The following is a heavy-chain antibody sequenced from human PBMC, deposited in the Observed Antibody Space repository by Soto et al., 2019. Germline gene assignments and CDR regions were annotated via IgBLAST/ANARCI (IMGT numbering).Heavy chain of an antibody. J-gene: IGHJ6*02. D-gene: IGHD6-13*01. V-gene: IGHV1-69*13. Sequence: SVKVSCKASGGTFSSYAISWVRQAPGQGLEWMGGIIPIFGTANYAQKFQGRVTITADESTSTAYMELSSLRSEDTAVYYCAGERSSPGYIAAGGPYDYYYGMDVWSQGTTVTVSS. CDR1: GGTFSSYA. CDR2: IIPIFGTA. CDR3: AGERSSPGYIAAGGPYDYYYGMDV.